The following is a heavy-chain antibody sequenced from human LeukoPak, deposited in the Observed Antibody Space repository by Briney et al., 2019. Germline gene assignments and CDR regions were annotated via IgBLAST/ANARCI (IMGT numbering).Heavy chain of an antibody. V-gene: IGHV4-59*01. CDR3: ARVLGYDFWSGYPPYGMDV. D-gene: IGHD3-3*01. Sequence: SETLSLTCTVSGGSISSYYWSWIRQPPGKGLEWIGYIYYSGSTNYNPSLKSRVTISVDTSKNQFSLKLSSVTAADTAVYYCARVLGYDFWSGYPPYGMDVWGQGTTVTVSS. CDR1: GGSISSYY. J-gene: IGHJ6*02. CDR2: IYYSGST.